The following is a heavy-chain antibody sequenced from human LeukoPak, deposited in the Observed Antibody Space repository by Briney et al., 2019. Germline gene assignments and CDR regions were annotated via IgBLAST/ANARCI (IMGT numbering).Heavy chain of an antibody. CDR3: ARARSMVSPYYFDY. D-gene: IGHD3-10*01. CDR2: INPNSGGT. V-gene: IGHV1-2*04. J-gene: IGHJ4*02. Sequence: ASVRVSCKASGYTFTVYYMHWVRQAPGQGLERMGWINPNSGGTNYAQKFQGWVTMTRDTSISTAYMELSRLRSDDTAVYYCARARSMVSPYYFDYWGQGTLVTVSS. CDR1: GYTFTVYY.